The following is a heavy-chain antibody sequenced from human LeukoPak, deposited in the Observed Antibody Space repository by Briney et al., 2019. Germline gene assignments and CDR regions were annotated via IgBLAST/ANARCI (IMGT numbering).Heavy chain of an antibody. V-gene: IGHV1-3*01. Sequence: ASVRVSCKASGYTFTSYAMHWVRQAPGQRLEWMGWINAGNGNTKYSQKFQGRVTITRDTSASTAYMELSSLRSEDTAVYYCATDRATVRGFGDYWGQGTLVTVSS. CDR3: ATDRATVRGFGDY. CDR1: GYTFTSYA. J-gene: IGHJ4*02. D-gene: IGHD4-17*01. CDR2: INAGNGNT.